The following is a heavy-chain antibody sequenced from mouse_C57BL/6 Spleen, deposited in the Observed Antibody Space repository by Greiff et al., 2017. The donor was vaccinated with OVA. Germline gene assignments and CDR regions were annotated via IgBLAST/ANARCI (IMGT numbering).Heavy chain of an antibody. CDR2: IYPRSGNT. D-gene: IGHD1-1*01. V-gene: IGHV1-81*01. CDR3: ARDYGSSPAWFAY. Sequence: VQLQQSGAELARPGASVKLSCKASGYTFTSYGISWVKQRTGQGLEWIGEIYPRSGNTYYNEKFKGKDTLTADKSSSTAYMELRSLTSEDPAVYFCARDYGSSPAWFAYWGQGTLVTVSA. J-gene: IGHJ3*01. CDR1: GYTFTSYG.